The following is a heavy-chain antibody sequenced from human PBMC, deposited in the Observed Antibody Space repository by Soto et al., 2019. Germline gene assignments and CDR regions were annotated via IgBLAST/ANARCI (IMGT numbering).Heavy chain of an antibody. V-gene: IGHV3-23*01. CDR3: AKDCPRWGPGDYLHCFAF. D-gene: IGHD4-17*01. CDR1: GITFSSYA. J-gene: IGHJ1*01. CDR2: ISSSGGST. Sequence: GGYLGLSCAAYGITFSSYAMSWVRQAPGKGLEWVSAISSSGGSTYYADSVKGRFTISRDNSKNALYLQMNSLRAEDTAVYYCAKDCPRWGPGDYLHCFAFCGQGAQVIASA.